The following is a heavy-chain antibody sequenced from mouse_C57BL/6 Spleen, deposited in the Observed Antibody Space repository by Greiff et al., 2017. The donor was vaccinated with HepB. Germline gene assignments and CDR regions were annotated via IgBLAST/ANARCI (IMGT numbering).Heavy chain of an antibody. J-gene: IGHJ1*03. D-gene: IGHD6-5*01. CDR2: ILPGSGST. V-gene: IGHV1-9*01. CDR1: GYTFTGYW. CDR3: ARPGCSALYWYFDV. Sequence: VQLQQSGAELMKPGASVKLSCKATGYTFTGYWIEWVKQRPGHGLEWIGEILPGSGSTNYNEKFKGKATFTADTSSITAYMQLSSLTTEDSAIYYGARPGCSALYWYFDVWGTGTTVTVSS.